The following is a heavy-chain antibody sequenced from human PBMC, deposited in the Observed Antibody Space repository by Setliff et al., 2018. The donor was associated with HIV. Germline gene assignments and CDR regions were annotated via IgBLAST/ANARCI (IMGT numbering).Heavy chain of an antibody. CDR3: ARLSVVIHDTFDV. Sequence: SDTLSLTCTVSGDSIIDSYWSWVRQPPGKGLEWIGYIHSTGRTNYSPSLKSRVTTSVDTSKNHFSLRLRSVTAADTAVYYCARLSVVIHDTFDVWGHGTMVTVSS. J-gene: IGHJ3*01. CDR1: GDSIIDSY. V-gene: IGHV4-4*09. CDR2: IHSTGRT. D-gene: IGHD3-22*01.